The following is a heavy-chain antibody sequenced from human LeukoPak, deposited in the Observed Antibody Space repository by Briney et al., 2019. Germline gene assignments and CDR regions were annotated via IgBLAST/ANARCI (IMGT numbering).Heavy chain of an antibody. CDR3: IRGLSGSYGYFDH. D-gene: IGHD1-26*01. CDR2: ISQDGSNK. V-gene: IGHV3-30*03. J-gene: IGHJ4*02. Sequence: GGSLRLSCAASGFSFSSYGMHWVRQAPGKGLEWVALISQDGSNKYHADSVKGRFTISRDNSKNTLYLQMNSLRAEDTAVYYCIRGLSGSYGYFDHWGQGILVTVSS. CDR1: GFSFSSYG.